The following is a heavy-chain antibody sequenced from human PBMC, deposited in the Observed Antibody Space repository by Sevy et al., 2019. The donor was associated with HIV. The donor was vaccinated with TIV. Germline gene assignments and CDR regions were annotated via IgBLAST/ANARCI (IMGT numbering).Heavy chain of an antibody. V-gene: IGHV3-30*01. CDR2: ISHDERYK. CDR1: GFSFSNYD. CDR3: ARLVSCGGDCYYLDS. Sequence: GGSLRLSWAASGFSFSNYDMHWVRQAPGKGLDWVAVISHDERYKNYAESVKVRFTNSRDNFKNTLFLQMDSLRREDTAVYFCARLVSCGGDCYYLDSWGQGALVTVSS. D-gene: IGHD2-21*02. J-gene: IGHJ4*02.